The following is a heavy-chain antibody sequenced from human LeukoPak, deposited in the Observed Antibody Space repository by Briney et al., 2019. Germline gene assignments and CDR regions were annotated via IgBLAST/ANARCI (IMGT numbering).Heavy chain of an antibody. CDR1: GFSVSNNY. CDR2: IYSGGST. V-gene: IGHV3-53*01. D-gene: IGHD3-3*01. Sequence: GGSLRLSCAASGFSVSNNYMSWVRQAPGRGLEWVSVIYSGGSTYYADSVKGRFTISRDNAKKSLYLQMNSLRAEDTAVYYCARLREIPVFGVVTKSTSYFDYWGQGTLVTVSS. J-gene: IGHJ4*02. CDR3: ARLREIPVFGVVTKSTSYFDY.